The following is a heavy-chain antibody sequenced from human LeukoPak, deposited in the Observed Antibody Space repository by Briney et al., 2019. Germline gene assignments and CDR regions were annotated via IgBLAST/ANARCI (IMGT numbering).Heavy chain of an antibody. CDR3: ARWDYYDSSGYY. Sequence: SETLSLTCTVSGGSISSGGYYWSWIRQHPGKGLEWIGYIYYSGSTYYNPSLKSRVTISVDTSKNQFSLKLSSVTAADTAVYYCARWDYYDSSGYYWRQGTLVTVSS. CDR1: GGSISSGGYY. J-gene: IGHJ4*02. CDR2: IYYSGST. D-gene: IGHD3-22*01. V-gene: IGHV4-31*03.